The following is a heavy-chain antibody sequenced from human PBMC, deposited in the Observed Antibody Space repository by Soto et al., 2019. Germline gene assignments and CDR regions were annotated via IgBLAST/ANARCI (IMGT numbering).Heavy chain of an antibody. D-gene: IGHD1-20*01. CDR1: GYTFISYG. CDR3: AIKDPKDPFSPNHYYYMDV. J-gene: IGHJ6*03. Sequence: ASVKVSCKASGYTFISYGLSWVRQAPGQGLEWMGRISGYNGNTNYAQKFQGRVTVTTDTSTSTVYMELSSLRSEDTAVYYCAIKDPKDPFSPNHYYYMDVWGKGTTVTVSS. CDR2: ISGYNGNT. V-gene: IGHV1-18*01.